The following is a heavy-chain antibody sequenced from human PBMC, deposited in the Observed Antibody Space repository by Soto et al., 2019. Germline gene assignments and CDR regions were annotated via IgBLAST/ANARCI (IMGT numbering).Heavy chain of an antibody. CDR3: ARRARPDFYYMDV. J-gene: IGHJ6*03. Sequence: PGGSLRLACAASGFTFSSYAMSWVRQAPGKGLEWVSAISGSGGSTYYANSVQGRFTISRDNSKNTVYLQMGSLRPEDMDVYYCARRARPDFYYMDVWGKGTTVTVSS. V-gene: IGHV3-23*01. D-gene: IGHD6-6*01. CDR2: ISGSGGST. CDR1: GFTFSSYA.